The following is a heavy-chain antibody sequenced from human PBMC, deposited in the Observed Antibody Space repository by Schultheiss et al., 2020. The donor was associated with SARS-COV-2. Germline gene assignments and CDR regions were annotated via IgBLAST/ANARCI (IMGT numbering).Heavy chain of an antibody. Sequence: SETLSLTCTVSGGSISSSSYYWSWIRQPPGKGLEWIGEINHSGSTNYNPSLKSRVTISVDTSKNQFSLKLSSVTAADTAVYYCARGSPTLDYWGQGTLVTVSS. D-gene: IGHD6-19*01. CDR1: GGSISSSSYY. CDR2: INHSGST. V-gene: IGHV4-39*07. CDR3: ARGSPTLDY. J-gene: IGHJ4*02.